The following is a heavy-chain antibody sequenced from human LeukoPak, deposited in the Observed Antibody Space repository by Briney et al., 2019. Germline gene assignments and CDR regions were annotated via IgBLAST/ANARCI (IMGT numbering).Heavy chain of an antibody. Sequence: GSLRLSSTASGFIFSGPWMAWIRQAPGKGLEWVAIIKKDGSEKYYVDSMKGRFTISRDNAKNSLFLQMNSLRAEDTAIYYCTTDTWYSAGHWGQGTLVTVSS. CDR2: IKKDGSEK. CDR1: GFIFSGPW. D-gene: IGHD2-15*01. V-gene: IGHV3-7*03. J-gene: IGHJ4*02. CDR3: TTDTWYSAGH.